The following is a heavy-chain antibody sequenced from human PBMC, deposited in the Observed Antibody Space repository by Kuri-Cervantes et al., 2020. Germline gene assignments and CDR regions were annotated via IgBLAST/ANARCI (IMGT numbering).Heavy chain of an antibody. Sequence: GGSLRLSCAASGFTFSSYWMSWVRQAPGKGLEWAANIKQDGSEKYYVDSVKGRFTISRDNAKNSLYLQMNSLRAEDTAVYYCAKGLTGSSGYYFFLGGAFDIWGQGTMVTVSS. CDR1: GFTFSSYW. V-gene: IGHV3-7*03. CDR3: AKGLTGSSGYYFFLGGAFDI. CDR2: IKQDGSEK. J-gene: IGHJ3*02. D-gene: IGHD3-22*01.